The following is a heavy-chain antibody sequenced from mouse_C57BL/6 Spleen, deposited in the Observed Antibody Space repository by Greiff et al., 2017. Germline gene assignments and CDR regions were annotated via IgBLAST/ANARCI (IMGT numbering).Heavy chain of an antibody. Sequence: EVHLVESGGGLVKPGGSLKLSCAASGFTFSSYAMSWVRQTPEKRLEWVATISDGGSYTYYPDNVKGRFTISRDNAKNTLYLQMSHLKSEDTSMYYWAREGRSYYFDDWGKGTTLTVSS. CDR1: GFTFSSYA. CDR2: ISDGGSYT. V-gene: IGHV5-4*01. D-gene: IGHD1-1*01. J-gene: IGHJ2*01. CDR3: AREGRSYYFDD.